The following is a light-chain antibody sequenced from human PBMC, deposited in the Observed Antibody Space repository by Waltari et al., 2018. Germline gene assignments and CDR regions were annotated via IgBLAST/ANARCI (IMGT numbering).Light chain of an antibody. CDR2: EVS. CDR3: SSYTSSSTLLYV. J-gene: IGLJ1*01. CDR1: SSDVGGYNS. Sequence: QSALTQPASVSGSLGQSITISCTGTSSDVGGYNSVSWYQQHPGKAPQLMIYEVSNRPSGVSNRFYGSKSGNTASLTISGLQAEDEADYYCSSYTSSSTLLYVFGTGTKVTVL. V-gene: IGLV2-14*01.